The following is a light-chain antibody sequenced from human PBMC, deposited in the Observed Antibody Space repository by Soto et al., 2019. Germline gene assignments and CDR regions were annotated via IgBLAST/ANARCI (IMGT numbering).Light chain of an antibody. CDR1: QSIATY. V-gene: IGKV1-39*01. Sequence: DIQMTQSPFSLSASVGDRVTITCRASQSIATYLSWYQQKPGKAPKLLIYTASSLQSGVPSRFSGSGSGTDFTLTISRLQPEDFASYYCLQSYIAPTFGQGTRLELK. J-gene: IGKJ5*01. CDR2: TAS. CDR3: LQSYIAPT.